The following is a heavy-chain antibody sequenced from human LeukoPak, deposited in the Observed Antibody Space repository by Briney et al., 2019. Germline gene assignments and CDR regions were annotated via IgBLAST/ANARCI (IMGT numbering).Heavy chain of an antibody. CDR1: GFTFSSYA. D-gene: IGHD3-22*01. Sequence: GGSLRLSCAASGFTFSSYAMHWVRQAPGKGLEGVAVISYDGSNKYYADSVKGRFTISRDNSKNTLYLQMNSLRAEDTAVYYCAGAAAVVTLSYSYMDVWGKGTTVTVSS. J-gene: IGHJ6*03. V-gene: IGHV3-30*01. CDR3: AGAAAVVTLSYSYMDV. CDR2: ISYDGSNK.